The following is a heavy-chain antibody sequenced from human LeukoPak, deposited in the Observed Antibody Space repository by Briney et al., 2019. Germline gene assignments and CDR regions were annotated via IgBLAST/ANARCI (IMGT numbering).Heavy chain of an antibody. CDR2: IKQDGSEK. CDR3: VRGYPKDGSGSYGDY. CDR1: GFTFSSYW. D-gene: IGHD3-10*01. V-gene: IGHV3-7*01. J-gene: IGHJ4*02. Sequence: GGSLRLSCAASGFTFSSYWMSWVRQAPGKGLEWVANIKQDGSEKYYVDSVKGRFTISRDNAKNSLYLQMNSLRAEDTAVYYCVRGYPKDGSGSYGDYWGQGTLVTVSS.